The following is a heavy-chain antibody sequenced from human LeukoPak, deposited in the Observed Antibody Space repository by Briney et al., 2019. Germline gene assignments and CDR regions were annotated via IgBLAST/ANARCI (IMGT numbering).Heavy chain of an antibody. CDR1: GITFSSYA. D-gene: IGHD2-21*01. CDR2: ISASGGST. Sequence: PGGSLRLSCVTSGITFSSYAMSWVRQAPGKGLEWVSAISASGGSTHHADSVRGRFTTSRDNSENTLYLQMNSLRAEDTAGYYCAKVTGTYGGYYYGMDVWGQGTTVTVSS. CDR3: AKVTGTYGGYYYGMDV. V-gene: IGHV3-23*01. J-gene: IGHJ6*02.